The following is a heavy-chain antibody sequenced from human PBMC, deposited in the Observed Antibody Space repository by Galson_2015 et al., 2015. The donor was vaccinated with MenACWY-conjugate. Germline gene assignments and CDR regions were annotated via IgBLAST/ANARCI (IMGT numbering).Heavy chain of an antibody. Sequence: SLRLSCAASGFTFADSAMHWVRQAPGKGLEWVSGISWNSGDIGYVDSVKGRFTVSRDNAKNSLYLQMNSLRGDDTAVYYCTRGNDGYGRFDPWGQGTLVTVSS. J-gene: IGHJ5*02. D-gene: IGHD5-24*01. CDR2: ISWNSGDI. V-gene: IGHV3-9*01. CDR3: TRGNDGYGRFDP. CDR1: GFTFADSA.